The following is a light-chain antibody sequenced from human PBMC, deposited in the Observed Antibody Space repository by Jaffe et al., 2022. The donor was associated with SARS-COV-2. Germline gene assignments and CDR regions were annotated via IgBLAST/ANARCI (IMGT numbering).Light chain of an antibody. CDR2: KAS. V-gene: IGKV1-5*03. J-gene: IGKJ4*01. CDR3: QQYNYFFLT. CDR1: QSISSW. Sequence: VQMTQSPSTLSASVGDRVTIACRASQSISSWLAWYQQKPGKAPKLLIYKASILESGVPSRFSGSGFGTDFTLTIDSLQPDDFATYYCQQYNYFFLTFGGGTKLDI.